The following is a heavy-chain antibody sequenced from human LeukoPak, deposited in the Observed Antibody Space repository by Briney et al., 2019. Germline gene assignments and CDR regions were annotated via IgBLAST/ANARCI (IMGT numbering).Heavy chain of an antibody. D-gene: IGHD3-10*01. CDR2: INPNSGGT. CDR1: EYTFTVYY. Sequence: ASVKVSCKPSEYTFTVYYMHVVRQAPGQGLEWMGWINPNSGGTNYAQKFQGRVTMTRDTSISTAYMELSRLRSDDTAVYYCAGGPLWFGELVDYWGQGTLVTVSS. J-gene: IGHJ4*02. V-gene: IGHV1-2*02. CDR3: AGGPLWFGELVDY.